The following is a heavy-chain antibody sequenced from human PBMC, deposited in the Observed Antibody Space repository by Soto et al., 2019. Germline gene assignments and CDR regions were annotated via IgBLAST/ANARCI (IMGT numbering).Heavy chain of an antibody. CDR1: GGIFGTFG. D-gene: IGHD3-9*01. CDR2: IIPMFGTT. Sequence: QVQLVQSGSEVKKPGSSVKVSCQPSGGIFGTFGLSWVRQAPGQGLEWMGGIIPMFGTTNYAQKFQGRVTITADRSTNAVYLDLTSLRSEDTALYYCVKSQSDVLTSLDYWGQGTLVTVSS. CDR3: VKSQSDVLTSLDY. J-gene: IGHJ4*02. V-gene: IGHV1-69*06.